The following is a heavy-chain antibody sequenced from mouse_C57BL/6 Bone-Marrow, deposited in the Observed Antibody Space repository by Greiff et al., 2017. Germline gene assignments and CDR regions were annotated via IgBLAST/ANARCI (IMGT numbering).Heavy chain of an antibody. V-gene: IGHV1-42*01. D-gene: IGHD2-3*01. Sequence: VKLMESGPELVKPGASVKISCKASGYSFTGYYMNWVKQSPEKSLEWIGEINPSTGGTTYNQKFKAKATLTVDKSSSTAYMQLKSLTSEDSAVYYCARSMMVTTTNWVNFDYWGQGTTLTVSS. CDR3: ARSMMVTTTNWVNFDY. CDR2: INPSTGGT. CDR1: GYSFTGYY. J-gene: IGHJ2*01.